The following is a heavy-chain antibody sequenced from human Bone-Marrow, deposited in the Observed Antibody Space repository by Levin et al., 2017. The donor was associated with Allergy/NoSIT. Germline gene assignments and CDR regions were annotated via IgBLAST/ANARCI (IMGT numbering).Heavy chain of an antibody. J-gene: IGHJ2*01. Sequence: GESLKISCAASGFTFSSYAMSWVRQAPGKGLEWVSAISGSGGSTYYADSVKGRFTISRDNSKNTLYLQMNSLRAEDTAVYYCAKGYSYGRLGYFDLWGRGTLVTVSS. V-gene: IGHV3-23*01. CDR3: AKGYSYGRLGYFDL. CDR1: GFTFSSYA. D-gene: IGHD5-18*01. CDR2: ISGSGGST.